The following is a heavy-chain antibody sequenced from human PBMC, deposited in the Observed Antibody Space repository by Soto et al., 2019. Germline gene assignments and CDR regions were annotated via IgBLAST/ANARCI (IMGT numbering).Heavy chain of an antibody. J-gene: IGHJ5*02. V-gene: IGHV4-59*01. CDR3: ARGYYDTTGYSLDP. Sequence: SETLSLTCTVSGGSISSYYLSWIRQSPGKGLEWIGYIYYESANYNPSLNSRVIILVDTSKNQFSLRLSSVTAADTAVYYCARGYYDTTGYSLDPWGQGTLVTVSS. D-gene: IGHD3-22*01. CDR2: IYYESA. CDR1: GGSISSYY.